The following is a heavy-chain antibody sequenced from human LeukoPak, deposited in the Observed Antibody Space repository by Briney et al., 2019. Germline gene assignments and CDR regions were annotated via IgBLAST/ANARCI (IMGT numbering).Heavy chain of an antibody. D-gene: IGHD1-1*01. V-gene: IGHV3-33*01. CDR3: AREEKDGTDNWNGITPFDH. CDR2: IWYDGSNK. CDR1: GFTFSSYG. Sequence: GRSLRLSCAASGFTFSSYGMHWVRQAPGKGLEWVAVIWYDGSNKYYADSVKGRFTISRDNSKNTLYLQMNSLRAEDTAVYYCAREEKDGTDNWNGITPFDHWGQGTLVTVSS. J-gene: IGHJ4*02.